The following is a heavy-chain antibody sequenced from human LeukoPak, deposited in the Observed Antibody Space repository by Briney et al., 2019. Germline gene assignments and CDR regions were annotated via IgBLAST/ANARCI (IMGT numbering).Heavy chain of an antibody. J-gene: IGHJ4*02. D-gene: IGHD2-2*01. CDR3: AGRHQLFPFDH. V-gene: IGHV4-39*01. Sequence: SETLSLTCSVSGDSVSSTSYYWGWIRQPPGEGLEWIGTMYYTGSTYYNPSLKSRVTISADTSKDQFSLRLTSVTAADTAVYYCAGRHQLFPFDHWGQGTLVTVSS. CDR1: GDSVSSTSYY. CDR2: MYYTGST.